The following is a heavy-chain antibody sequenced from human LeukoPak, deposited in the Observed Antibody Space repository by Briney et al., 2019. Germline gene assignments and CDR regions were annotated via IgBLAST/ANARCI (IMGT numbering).Heavy chain of an antibody. CDR2: IYYSGST. D-gene: IGHD5-12*01. J-gene: IGHJ6*03. CDR1: GGSISSGGYS. CDR3: ARDRAYSGYDWYYYYMDV. V-gene: IGHV4-30-4*07. Sequence: SQTLSLTCAVSGGSISSGGYSWSWIRQPPGKGLEWIGYIYYSGSTYYNPSLKSRVTISVDTSKNQFSLKLSSVTAADTAVYYCARDRAYSGYDWYYYYMDVWGKGTTVTVSS.